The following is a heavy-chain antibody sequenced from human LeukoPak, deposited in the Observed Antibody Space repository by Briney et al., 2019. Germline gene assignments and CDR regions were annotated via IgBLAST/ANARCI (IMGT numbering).Heavy chain of an antibody. CDR2: ISGSGGST. CDR1: GFTFSSYA. CDR3: AKGLWGATARVDDY. V-gene: IGHV3-23*01. D-gene: IGHD1-26*01. Sequence: PGGSLRLSCAASGFTFSSYAMSWVRQAPGKGLEGVSAISGSGGSTYYADSGKGRFTISRDNYKNTLYLQMNSQRAEDTAVSYCAKGLWGATARVDDYCGQGTLITVSS. J-gene: IGHJ4*02.